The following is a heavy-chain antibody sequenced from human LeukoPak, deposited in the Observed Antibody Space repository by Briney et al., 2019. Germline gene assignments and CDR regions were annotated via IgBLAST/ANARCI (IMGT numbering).Heavy chain of an antibody. CDR1: GYTLTELS. J-gene: IGHJ4*02. Sequence: ASVKVSCKVSGYTLTELSMHWVRQAPGKGLEWMGGFDPEDGETIYAQKFQGRVTMSEDTSTDTAYMELSSLRSEDTAVYHCATSRPRGRFLEWLLTGNWGQGTLVTVSS. D-gene: IGHD3-3*01. CDR2: FDPEDGET. V-gene: IGHV1-24*01. CDR3: ATSRPRGRFLEWLLTGN.